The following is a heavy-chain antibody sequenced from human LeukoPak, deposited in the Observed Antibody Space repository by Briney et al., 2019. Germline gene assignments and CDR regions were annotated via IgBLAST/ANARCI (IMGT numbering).Heavy chain of an antibody. CDR3: AKMHSSSWEYFDY. CDR1: GFTFSSYG. J-gene: IGHJ4*02. D-gene: IGHD6-13*01. V-gene: IGHV3-33*06. Sequence: PGRSLRLSCAASGFTFSSYGMHWVRQAPGKGLEWVAVIWYDGSNKYYADSVKGRFTISRDNSKNTLYLQMNSLRAEDTAVYYCAKMHSSSWEYFDYWGQGTLVTVSS. CDR2: IWYDGSNK.